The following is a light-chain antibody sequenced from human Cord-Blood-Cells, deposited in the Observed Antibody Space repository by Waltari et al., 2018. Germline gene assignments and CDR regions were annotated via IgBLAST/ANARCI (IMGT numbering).Light chain of an antibody. CDR3: QQLNSYPLT. CDR2: AAS. J-gene: IGKJ4*01. Sequence: DIQLTQSPSFLSASVGDRVTITCRASQGISSYLAWYQQKPGKAPKLLIYAASTLQSGVPSMFSGSGSGTEFTLPISSLQPEDFATYYCQQLNSYPLTFGGGTKVEIK. CDR1: QGISSY. V-gene: IGKV1-9*01.